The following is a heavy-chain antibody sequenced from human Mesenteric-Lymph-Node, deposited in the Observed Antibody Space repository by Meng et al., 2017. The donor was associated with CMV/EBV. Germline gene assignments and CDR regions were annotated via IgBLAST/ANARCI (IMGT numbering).Heavy chain of an antibody. D-gene: IGHD1-14*01. CDR2: IYYSGST. J-gene: IGHJ4*02. CDR3: ARDYNTYGLFDY. Sequence: LTCTVSGGSSSRNYWSWIRQPPGKGLEWIGYIYYSGSTDYNPSLKSRVTISVDTSKNQFSLKLSSVTAADTAVYYCARDYNTYGLFDYWGQGTLVTVSS. V-gene: IGHV4-59*01. CDR1: GGSSSRNY.